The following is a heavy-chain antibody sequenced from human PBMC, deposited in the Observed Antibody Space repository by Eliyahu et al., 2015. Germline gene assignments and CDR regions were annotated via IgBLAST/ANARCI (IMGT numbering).Heavy chain of an antibody. D-gene: IGHD3-10*01. CDR3: ARPPDINMVGGDY. Sequence: LQLQESGPGLVKPSETLSLTCTVSGGSISSGTYYWGWIRQPPGKGLEWIASIYYHGYTYYNPSLKSRGTISVDPSKNQFSLKLNSVTAADTAVYYCARPPDINMVGGDYWGQGMLVIVSS. CDR1: GGSISSGTYY. V-gene: IGHV4-39*01. CDR2: IYYHGYT. J-gene: IGHJ4*02.